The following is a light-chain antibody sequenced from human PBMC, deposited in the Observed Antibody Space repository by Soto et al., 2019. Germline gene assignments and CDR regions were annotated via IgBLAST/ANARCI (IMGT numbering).Light chain of an antibody. V-gene: IGKV1-9*01. J-gene: IGKJ4*01. CDR2: AAS. Sequence: IQLTQSPSSLSASVGDRVTITCRASQGISSYLAWYQQKPGKAPKLLIYAASTLQNGVPSRFSGSGSGTDFTLTISSLQPEDIATYYCQQYDNLLTFGGGPRWIS. CDR1: QGISSY. CDR3: QQYDNLLT.